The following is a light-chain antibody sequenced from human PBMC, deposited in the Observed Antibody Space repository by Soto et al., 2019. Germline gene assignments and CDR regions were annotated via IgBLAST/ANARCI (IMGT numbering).Light chain of an antibody. CDR1: SADIGAGYD. V-gene: IGLV1-40*01. J-gene: IGLJ2*01. CDR2: DNS. Sequence: QSVLTQPPSVSGAPGQRVTISCTGNSADIGAGYDVHWYQQLPGAAPKLLIFDNSNRPSGVPDRFSGSKSGTSASLAITGLQAEDEADYYCQAYDSSLSGSVFGGGTKVTV. CDR3: QAYDSSLSGSV.